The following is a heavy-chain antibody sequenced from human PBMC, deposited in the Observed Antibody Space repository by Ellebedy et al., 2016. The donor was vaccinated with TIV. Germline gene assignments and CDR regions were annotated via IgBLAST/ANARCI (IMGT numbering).Heavy chain of an antibody. J-gene: IGHJ6*02. V-gene: IGHV3-74*01. Sequence: GESLKISCAASGFTFSNYWMHWVRQTPGKGLVWVSRLNSDGSNTVYADSVKGRFTISRDNAKNTLYLQMNSLRAEDTAVYYCAKRVTMVREVITYYHYAMDVWGQGTTVTVSS. CDR3: AKRVTMVREVITYYHYAMDV. CDR1: GFTFSNYW. CDR2: LNSDGSNT. D-gene: IGHD3-10*01.